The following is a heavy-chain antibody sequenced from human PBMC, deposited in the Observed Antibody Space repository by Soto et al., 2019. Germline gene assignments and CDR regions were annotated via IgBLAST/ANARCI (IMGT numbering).Heavy chain of an antibody. CDR3: AKSRPGSSWYEGDS. J-gene: IGHJ4*02. CDR2: ISYDGTIQ. V-gene: IGHV3-30*18. D-gene: IGHD6-13*01. CDR1: GFIFINYG. Sequence: QVQLVESGGGVVQPGRSLRLSCAASGFIFINYGMHWDRQAPGKGLEWLAVISYDGTIQYYVDSVKGRFTISRDNSNNTLFLQMNSLRPEDTAVYFCAKSRPGSSWYEGDSWGQGTLVTVSS.